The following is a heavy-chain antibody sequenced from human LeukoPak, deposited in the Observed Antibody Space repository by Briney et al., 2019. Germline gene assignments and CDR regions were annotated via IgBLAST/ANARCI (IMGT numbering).Heavy chain of an antibody. CDR2: TNPKRGYT. V-gene: IGHV1-8*01. D-gene: IGHD6-13*01. CDR1: GYTFTSYD. CDR3: ARGNRLYSSSWSSLPFDI. Sequence: ASVKVSCKASGYTFTSYDINWVRQATGQGLEGMGWTNPKRGYTGYVQKFQGRVTMTRNTSISTAYMELSSLRSEDTAVYYCARGNRLYSSSWSSLPFDIWGQGTMVTVSS. J-gene: IGHJ3*02.